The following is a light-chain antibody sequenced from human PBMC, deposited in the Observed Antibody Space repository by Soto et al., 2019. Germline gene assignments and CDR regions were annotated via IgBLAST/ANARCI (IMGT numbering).Light chain of an antibody. CDR1: QSVRSY. CDR3: QQRFNWPPIT. V-gene: IGKV3-11*01. CDR2: DTS. Sequence: EIVLIQSPATLSLSPGERATLSCRASQSVRSYLAWYQQKPGQAPRLLIYDTSNRATGIPARFSGSVSETDFTLTINSLEPEDFAVYYCQQRFNWPPITFGQGTRLEIK. J-gene: IGKJ5*01.